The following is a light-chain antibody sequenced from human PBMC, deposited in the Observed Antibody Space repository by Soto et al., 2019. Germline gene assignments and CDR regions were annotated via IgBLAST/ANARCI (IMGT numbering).Light chain of an antibody. V-gene: IGKV1-9*01. Sequence: IHLTRVPSSMCASVGDSLTITSRASHGISTFLAWYQQKPGKAPKLLIYGASTLQSGVPSRFTGSGSGTDFTLTISSLQPEDFASYYCQQLNSNPRTFGQGTKVDIK. CDR2: GAS. J-gene: IGKJ1*01. CDR1: HGISTF. CDR3: QQLNSNPRT.